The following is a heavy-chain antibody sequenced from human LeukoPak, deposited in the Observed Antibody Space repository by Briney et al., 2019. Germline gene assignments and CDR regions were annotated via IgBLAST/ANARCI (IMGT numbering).Heavy chain of an antibody. CDR2: ISAYNGNT. V-gene: IGHV1-18*04. D-gene: IGHD3-16*02. CDR3: AKDYRSSDPKSGLASDH. Sequence: ASVKVSCKASGYTFTTYGISWVRQAPGQGLEWMGWISAYNGNTNYAQKLQGRVTMTTDTSTSTAYMELRNLRSDDTAVYYCAKDYRSSDPKSGLASDHWGQGTLVTVSS. J-gene: IGHJ4*02. CDR1: GYTFTTYG.